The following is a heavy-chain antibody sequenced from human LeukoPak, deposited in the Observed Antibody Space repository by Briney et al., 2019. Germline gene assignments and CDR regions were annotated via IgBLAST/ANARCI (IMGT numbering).Heavy chain of an antibody. V-gene: IGHV4-59*01. Sequence: PSETLSLTCTVSGGSISSYYGSWIRQPPGKGLEWIGYIYYSGSTNYNPSLKSRVTISVDTSKNQFSLKLSSVTAADTAVYYCARREKSPYYFDYWGQGTLVTVSS. J-gene: IGHJ4*02. CDR3: ARREKSPYYFDY. CDR2: IYYSGST. CDR1: GGSISSYY.